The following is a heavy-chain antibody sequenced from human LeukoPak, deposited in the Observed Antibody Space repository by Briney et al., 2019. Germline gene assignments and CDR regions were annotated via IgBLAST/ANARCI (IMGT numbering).Heavy chain of an antibody. V-gene: IGHV4-30-4*01. Sequence: SETLSLTCTVSGGSISSGHYYWSWIRQPPGKGLEWIGYIYYSGSTYYNPSLKSRVTISVDTSKNQFSLKLSSVTAADTAVYYCAREGRVVPAARLWGQGTMVTVSS. CDR1: GGSISSGHYY. CDR2: IYYSGST. D-gene: IGHD2-2*01. J-gene: IGHJ3*01. CDR3: AREGRVVPAARL.